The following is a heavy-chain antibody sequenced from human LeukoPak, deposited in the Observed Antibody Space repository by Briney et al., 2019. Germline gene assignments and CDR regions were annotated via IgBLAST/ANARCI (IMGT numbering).Heavy chain of an antibody. J-gene: IGHJ2*01. Sequence: SETLSLTCTVSGGSISGYYWSWLRQSPGKGLEWIGYIYYSGSTNYNPSLKSRTTISVDTSKNQFSLKLSSVTAADTAVYYCARVSEYYYGSGSYLSSRGGWYFDLWGRGTLVTVSS. CDR3: ARVSEYYYGSGSYLSSRGGWYFDL. CDR1: GGSISGYY. D-gene: IGHD3-10*01. CDR2: IYYSGST. V-gene: IGHV4-59*01.